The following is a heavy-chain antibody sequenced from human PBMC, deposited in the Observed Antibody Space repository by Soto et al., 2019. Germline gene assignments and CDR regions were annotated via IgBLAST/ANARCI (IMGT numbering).Heavy chain of an antibody. CDR1: GFTFSSYA. Sequence: CAASGFTFSSYAMHWVRQAPGKGLEWVAVISYDGSNKYYADSVKGRFTISRDNSKNTLYLQMNSLRAEDTAVYYCARVQRPYAATLRNGMDVWGQGTTVTVSS. J-gene: IGHJ6*02. CDR3: ARVQRPYAATLRNGMDV. CDR2: ISYDGSNK. V-gene: IGHV3-30-3*01. D-gene: IGHD2-15*01.